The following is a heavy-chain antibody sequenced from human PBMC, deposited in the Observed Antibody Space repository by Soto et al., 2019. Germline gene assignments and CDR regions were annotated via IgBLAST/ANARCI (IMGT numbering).Heavy chain of an antibody. Sequence: QVQLQESGPGLVKPSETLSLTCTVPGGSIRSYYWSWIRQPPGKGLEWIGYIYYSGSTNYNPSLKSRVTISVDTSNNHFSLKLSSVTAADTAVYYCAREFSGTGFDPWGQGTLVTVSS. V-gene: IGHV4-59*01. CDR3: AREFSGTGFDP. J-gene: IGHJ5*02. CDR2: IYYSGST. CDR1: GGSIRSYY. D-gene: IGHD5-12*01.